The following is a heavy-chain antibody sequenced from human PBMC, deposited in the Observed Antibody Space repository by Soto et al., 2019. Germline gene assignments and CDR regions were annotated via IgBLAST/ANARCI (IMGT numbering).Heavy chain of an antibody. V-gene: IGHV3-21*01. Sequence: GGSLRLSCAASGFTFSYYSMNWVRQAPGKGLEWVSSISSGSDYIYYADSVKGRFTISRDNAKNSLYLQMNSLGAEDTAVYYCARLYCSSSSCYAGDYWGQGTLVTVSS. D-gene: IGHD2-2*01. CDR3: ARLYCSSSSCYAGDY. CDR2: ISSGSDYI. J-gene: IGHJ4*02. CDR1: GFTFSYYS.